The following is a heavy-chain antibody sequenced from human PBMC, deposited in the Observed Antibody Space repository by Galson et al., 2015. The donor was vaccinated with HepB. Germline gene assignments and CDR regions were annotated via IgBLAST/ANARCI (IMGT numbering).Heavy chain of an antibody. CDR1: GFTFSSYS. Sequence: SLRLSCAASGFTFSSYSMNWVRQAPGKGLEWVSSISSSSSYIYYADSVKGRFTISRDNAKNSLYLQMNSLRAEDTAVYYCARDRGGDFYFDYWGQGTLVTVSS. D-gene: IGHD2-21*02. CDR2: ISSSSSYI. CDR3: ARDRGGDFYFDY. V-gene: IGHV3-21*01. J-gene: IGHJ4*02.